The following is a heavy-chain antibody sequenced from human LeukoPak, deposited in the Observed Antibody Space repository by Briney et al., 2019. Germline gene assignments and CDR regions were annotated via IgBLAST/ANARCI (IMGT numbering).Heavy chain of an antibody. CDR3: ARAINYYGSFDP. J-gene: IGHJ5*02. CDR2: IRYDGSNK. Sequence: PGGSLRLSCAASGFTFSTYGIHWVRQAPGKGREWVAFIRYDGSNKYYADSVKGRFTISRDNSKNTLYLQMNSLRVEDTAVYYCARAINYYGSFDPWGQGTLVTVSS. V-gene: IGHV3-30*02. D-gene: IGHD3-10*01. CDR1: GFTFSTYG.